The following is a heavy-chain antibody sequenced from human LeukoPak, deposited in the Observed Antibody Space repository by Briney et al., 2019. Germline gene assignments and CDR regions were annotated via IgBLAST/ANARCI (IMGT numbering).Heavy chain of an antibody. V-gene: IGHV1-2*02. Sequence: VXXXCKASGYTFTDLTEYYVHWVRQAPGQGLGWMGWINPNNVCTKYAQKFQGRVTMTRDMSMNTAYMELSSLTSDDTAVYYCARRLGGSSEGYEFWGQGPLVTVSS. D-gene: IGHD1-26*01. CDR3: ARRLGGSSEGYEF. J-gene: IGHJ4*02. CDR2: INPNNVCT. CDR1: GYTFTDLTEYY.